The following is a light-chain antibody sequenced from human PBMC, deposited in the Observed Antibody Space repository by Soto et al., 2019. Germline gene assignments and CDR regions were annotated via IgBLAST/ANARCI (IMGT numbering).Light chain of an antibody. CDR1: SSNIGAGYD. V-gene: IGLV1-40*01. J-gene: IGLJ2*01. CDR2: GNT. CDR3: QSYDSSLSSQVV. Sequence: QSALTQPPSVSGAPGQRVTISCTGNSSNIGAGYDVHWYQQVPGTAPKLLIYGNTNRPSGVPDRFSGSKSGTSASLAITGLQAEDEADYHCQSYDSSLSSQVVFGGGTKLTVL.